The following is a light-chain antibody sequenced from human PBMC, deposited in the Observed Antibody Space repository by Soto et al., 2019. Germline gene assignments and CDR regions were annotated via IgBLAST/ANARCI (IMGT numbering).Light chain of an antibody. Sequence: QSVLIQPPSASGTLGQRVTISCSGSSSNIGSNTVNWYQQLPGTAPKFLIYSDNRRPSGVPDRFSGSKSDTSASLAISGLQSEDEADYYCGAWDDSLNGPVFGGGTKLTVL. J-gene: IGLJ2*01. CDR3: GAWDDSLNGPV. V-gene: IGLV1-44*01. CDR2: SDN. CDR1: SSNIGSNT.